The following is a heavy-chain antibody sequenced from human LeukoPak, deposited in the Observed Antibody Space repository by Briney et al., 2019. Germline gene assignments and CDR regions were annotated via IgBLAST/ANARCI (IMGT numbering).Heavy chain of an antibody. Sequence: GGSLRLSCAASGFTFSSYAMSWVRQAPGEGLEWVSAISGSGGSTYYADSVKGRFTISRDNSKNTLYLQMNSLRAEDTAVYYCATDYGSGSYHYYYYGMDVWGKGTTVTVSS. CDR3: ATDYGSGSYHYYYYGMDV. D-gene: IGHD3-10*01. CDR2: ISGSGGST. J-gene: IGHJ6*04. V-gene: IGHV3-23*01. CDR1: GFTFSSYA.